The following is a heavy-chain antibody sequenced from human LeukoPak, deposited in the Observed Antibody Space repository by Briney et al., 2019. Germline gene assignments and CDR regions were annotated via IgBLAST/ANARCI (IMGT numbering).Heavy chain of an antibody. CDR1: GGTFSRYA. Sequence: SVKVSCKASGGTFSRYAISWVRQAPGQGLEWMGGIIPIFGTANYAQKFQGRVTITTDESTSTAYMELSSLRSEDTAVYYCASVYRSGSSPDHFDSWGQGTLVTVSS. CDR2: IIPIFGTA. J-gene: IGHJ4*02. D-gene: IGHD3-10*01. CDR3: ASVYRSGSSPDHFDS. V-gene: IGHV1-69*05.